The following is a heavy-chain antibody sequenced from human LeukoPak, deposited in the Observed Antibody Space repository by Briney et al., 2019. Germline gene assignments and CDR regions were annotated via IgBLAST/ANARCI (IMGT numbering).Heavy chain of an antibody. V-gene: IGHV4-59*12. Sequence: SETLSLTCTVSGGSISSYYWSWIRQPPGKGLEWIGYIYYSGSTNYNPSLKSRVTISVDRSKNQFSLKLSSVTAADTAVYYCARRTDGSSPLFAYWGQGILVTVSS. J-gene: IGHJ4*02. D-gene: IGHD6-6*01. CDR3: ARRTDGSSPLFAY. CDR2: IYYSGST. CDR1: GGSISSYY.